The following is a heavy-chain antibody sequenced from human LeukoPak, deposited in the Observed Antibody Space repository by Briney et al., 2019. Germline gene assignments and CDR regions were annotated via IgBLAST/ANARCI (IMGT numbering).Heavy chain of an antibody. CDR3: ARSYVEQTSFDY. CDR2: FDPEDGET. V-gene: IGHV1-24*01. Sequence: ASVKVSCKVSGYTLTELSMHWVRQAPGKGLEWMGGFDPEDGETIYAQMFQGRVTMTEDTSTDTAYMELSSLRSDDTAVYYCARSYVEQTSFDYWGQGTLVTVSS. J-gene: IGHJ4*02. D-gene: IGHD1/OR15-1a*01. CDR1: GYTLTELS.